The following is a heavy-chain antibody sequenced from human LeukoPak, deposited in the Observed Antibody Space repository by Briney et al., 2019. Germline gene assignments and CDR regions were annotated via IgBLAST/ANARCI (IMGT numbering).Heavy chain of an antibody. J-gene: IGHJ6*02. D-gene: IGHD3-9*01. CDR1: GFTFSSYA. V-gene: IGHV3-30-3*01. CDR2: ISYDGSNK. Sequence: GGSLRLSCAASGFTFSSYAMHWVRQAPGKGLEWVAVISYDGSNKYYADSVKGRFTISRDNSKNTLYLQMNSLRAEDTAVYYCARDVRLRYFDWLRFPDYYYYYGMDVWGHGTTVTVSS. CDR3: ARDVRLRYFDWLRFPDYYYYYGMDV.